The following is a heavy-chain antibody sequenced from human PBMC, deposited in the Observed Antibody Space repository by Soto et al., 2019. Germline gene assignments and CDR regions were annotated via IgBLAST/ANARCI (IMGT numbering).Heavy chain of an antibody. Sequence: SETLSLTCTVSGGSISSYYWSWIRQPPGKGLEWIGYIYYSGSTNYNPSLKSRVTISVDTSKNQFSLKLSSVTAADTAVYYCAREMVDFWSGNPTQKNWFDPWGQGTLVTVSS. V-gene: IGHV4-59*01. D-gene: IGHD3-3*01. CDR3: AREMVDFWSGNPTQKNWFDP. J-gene: IGHJ5*02. CDR1: GGSISSYY. CDR2: IYYSGST.